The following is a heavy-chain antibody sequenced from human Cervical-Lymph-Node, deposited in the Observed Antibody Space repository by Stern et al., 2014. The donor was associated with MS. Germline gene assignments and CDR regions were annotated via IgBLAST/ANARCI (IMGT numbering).Heavy chain of an antibody. CDR1: GYTFISYY. V-gene: IGHV1-46*03. J-gene: IGHJ6*02. CDR2: INPSDNNT. CDR3: AREADGMDV. Sequence: VQLVESGAEAKKPGASVKVSCKASGYTFISYYMNWVRQAPGQGLEWMGIINPSDNNTFNAQKFQGRVTMTRDTSTSTVYMELSSLRSEDTAVYFCAREADGMDVWGQGTTVTVSS.